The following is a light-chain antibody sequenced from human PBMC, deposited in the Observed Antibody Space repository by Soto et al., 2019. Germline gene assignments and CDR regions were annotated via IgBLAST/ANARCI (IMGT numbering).Light chain of an antibody. CDR3: RSFTSRSTSV. Sequence: QSVLTQPASVSGSPGQSITISCTGTSSDVGGYDYVSWYQQHPAKAPKLVIYEVTERPSGVSTRFSGSKSGNTASLTISGLRADDEADYYCRSFTSRSTSVFGTGTKLTVL. CDR1: SSDVGGYDY. V-gene: IGLV2-14*01. J-gene: IGLJ1*01. CDR2: EVT.